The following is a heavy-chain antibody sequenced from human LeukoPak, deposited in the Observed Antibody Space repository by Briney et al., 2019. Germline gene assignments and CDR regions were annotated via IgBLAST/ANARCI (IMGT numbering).Heavy chain of an antibody. CDR3: AKHHKGNYYGSGSSNWFDP. Sequence: GGSLRLSCAASGFTFSNYAMSWVRQAPGKGLEWVSVISGSGYYSYYADSVKGRFTVSRDNSKTTLYLQMNSLRAEDTAVYYCAKHHKGNYYGSGSSNWFDPWGQGTLVTVSS. CDR2: ISGSGYYS. D-gene: IGHD3-10*01. V-gene: IGHV3-23*01. CDR1: GFTFSNYA. J-gene: IGHJ5*02.